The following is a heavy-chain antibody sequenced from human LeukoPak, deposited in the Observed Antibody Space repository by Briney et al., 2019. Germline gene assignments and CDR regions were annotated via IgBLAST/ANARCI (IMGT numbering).Heavy chain of an antibody. CDR2: IYYSGST. J-gene: IGHJ4*02. CDR3: ARGVVAVTYYFDY. Sequence: SETLSLTCTVSGGSISSYYWSWIRQPPGKGLEWIGSIYYSGSTYYNPSLKSRVTISVDTSKNQFSLKLSSVTAADTAVYYCARGVVAVTYYFDYWGQGTLVTVSS. CDR1: GGSISSYY. V-gene: IGHV4-39*07. D-gene: IGHD2-15*01.